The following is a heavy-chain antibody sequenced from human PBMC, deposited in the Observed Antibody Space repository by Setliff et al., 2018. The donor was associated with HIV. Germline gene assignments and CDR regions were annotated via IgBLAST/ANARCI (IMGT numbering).Heavy chain of an antibody. CDR1: GFPFSTFS. V-gene: IGHV3-21*01. J-gene: IGHJ4*02. Sequence: GGSLRLSCAVSGFPFSTFSMIWVRQAPGKGLEWVSSISSSGYMHYADSVEGRFIISRDNAKNSLYLQMNSLRAEDTAVYYCARDFRIQLWLRSPFDYWGQGTLVTVSS. CDR2: ISSSGYM. CDR3: ARDFRIQLWLRSPFDY. D-gene: IGHD5-18*01.